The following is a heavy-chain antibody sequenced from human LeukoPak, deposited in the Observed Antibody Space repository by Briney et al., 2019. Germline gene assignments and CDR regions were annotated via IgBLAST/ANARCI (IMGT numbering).Heavy chain of an antibody. CDR1: GFTVSSNY. CDR3: ARAAVTTFAYYYYYYMDV. CDR2: IYSGGST. J-gene: IGHJ6*03. V-gene: IGHV3-66*02. Sequence: GGSLRLSCAASGFTVSSNYMSWVRQAPGKGLEWVSVIYSGGSTYYSDSVKGRFTISRDNSKNTLYLQMNSLRAEDTAVYYCARAAVTTFAYYYYYYMDVWGKGTTVTVSS. D-gene: IGHD4-17*01.